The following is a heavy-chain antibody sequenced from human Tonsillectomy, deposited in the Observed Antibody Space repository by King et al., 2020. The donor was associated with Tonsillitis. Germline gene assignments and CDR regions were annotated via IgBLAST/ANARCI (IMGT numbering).Heavy chain of an antibody. CDR3: AREGQQLARSLDI. CDR2: IYTSGST. J-gene: IGHJ3*02. Sequence: VQLQESGPGLVKPSETLSLTCTVSGASISSHYWSWIRQSAGKGLEWIGRIYTSGSTNYNPSLKSRVTMSVDTSKNQFSLKLSSVTAADTAVYYCAREGQQLARSLDIWGQGTMVTVSS. D-gene: IGHD6-13*01. CDR1: GASISSHY. V-gene: IGHV4-4*07.